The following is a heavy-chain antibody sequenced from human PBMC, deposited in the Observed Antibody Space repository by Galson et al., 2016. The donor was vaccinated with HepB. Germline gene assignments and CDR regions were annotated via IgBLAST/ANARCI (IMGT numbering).Heavy chain of an antibody. CDR2: ISSDGSKT. V-gene: IGHV3-74*01. Sequence: SLRLSCAASGFTSSSYWMHWARQAPGKGLVWVSRISSDGSKTTYADSVKGRFTISRDNAKNTLSLQMNSLKVEDTAVYYCHVWFGESRYGVVVWGQGTTVTVSS. J-gene: IGHJ6*02. CDR1: GFTSSSYW. CDR3: HVWFGESRYGVVV. D-gene: IGHD3-10*01.